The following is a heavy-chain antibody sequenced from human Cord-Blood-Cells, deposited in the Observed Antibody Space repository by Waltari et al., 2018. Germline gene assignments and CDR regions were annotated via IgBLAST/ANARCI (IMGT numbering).Heavy chain of an antibody. J-gene: IGHJ2*01. D-gene: IGHD4-17*01. Sequence: QVQLVQSGAEVKKPGSSVKVSCKASGGTFSSYAISWVRQAPGQGLEWVGRIIPILGIANYAQKFQGRVTITADKSTSTAYMELSSLRSEDTAVYYCARAMNTDRTNWYFDLWGRGTLVTVSS. CDR1: GGTFSSYA. V-gene: IGHV1-69*09. CDR2: IIPILGIA. CDR3: ARAMNTDRTNWYFDL.